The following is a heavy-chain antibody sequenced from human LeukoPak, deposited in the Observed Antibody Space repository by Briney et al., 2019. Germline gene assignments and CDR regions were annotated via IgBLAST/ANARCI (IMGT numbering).Heavy chain of an antibody. J-gene: IGHJ4*02. V-gene: IGHV3-33*01. Sequence: GRSLRLSCAASGFTFSNYGMHWVRQAPGKGLEWVAIIWYDGSNKYYADSVKGRFTISRDNSKNMLFLQMNSLRAEDTAVYYCVRSGDSAVVGFDYWGQGSLVTVSP. CDR3: VRSGDSAVVGFDY. CDR2: IWYDGSNK. D-gene: IGHD2-15*01. CDR1: GFTFSNYG.